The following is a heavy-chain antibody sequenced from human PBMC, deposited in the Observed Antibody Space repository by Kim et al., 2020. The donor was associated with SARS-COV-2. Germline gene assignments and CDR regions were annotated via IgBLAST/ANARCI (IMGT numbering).Heavy chain of an antibody. CDR3: ARTAKYEDFDY. CDR1: GGSVSSGSYY. J-gene: IGHJ4*02. Sequence: SETLSLTCTVSGGSVSSGSYYWSWIRQPPGKGLEWIGYIYYSGSTNYNPSLKSRVTISVDTSKNQFSLKLSSVTAADTAVYYCARTAKYEDFDYWGQGTLVTVSS. D-gene: IGHD2-21*02. V-gene: IGHV4-61*01. CDR2: IYYSGST.